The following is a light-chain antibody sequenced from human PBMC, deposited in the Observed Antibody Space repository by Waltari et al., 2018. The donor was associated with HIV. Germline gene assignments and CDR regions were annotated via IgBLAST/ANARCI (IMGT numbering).Light chain of an antibody. CDR2: EVT. V-gene: IGLV2-23*02. CDR3: CSYTGSSTYVV. J-gene: IGLJ2*01. Sequence: QSALTQPASVSGSPGQSITISCTGTSSYVGSYNLVSWFQQHPGKAPKVMIYEVTKRPSGVSNRFSGSKSGNMASLTISGLQAEDEADYYCCSYTGSSTYVVFGGGTKLTVL. CDR1: SSYVGSYNL.